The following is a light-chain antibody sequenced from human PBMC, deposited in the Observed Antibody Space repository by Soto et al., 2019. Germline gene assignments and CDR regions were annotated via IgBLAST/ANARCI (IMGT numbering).Light chain of an antibody. J-gene: IGKJ5*01. CDR2: EAS. V-gene: IGKV3-11*01. CDR3: QKRGNWPH. Sequence: EIVLTQSPATVTVSPGERVTLSCRASENINNYLAWYQQRPGQAPRLLIYEASSRATGVPARFIGGGSGTDFTLTISSLEPEDFAIYYCQKRGNWPHFGQGTRLEI. CDR1: ENINNY.